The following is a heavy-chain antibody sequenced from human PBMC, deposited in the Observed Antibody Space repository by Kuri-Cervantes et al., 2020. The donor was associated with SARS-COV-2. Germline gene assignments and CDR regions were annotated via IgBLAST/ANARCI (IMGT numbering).Heavy chain of an antibody. CDR2: INHSGNT. V-gene: IGHV4-34*01. CDR1: GGSLSDYY. CDR3: SRDWSSGISIGGGWFDT. Sequence: SETLSLTCAVYGGSLSDYYRSWVRQPPGKGLEWIGEINHSGNTNYNPSLKGRLTLSMHTSKNQISRKLSSVTAADTAVYYRSRDWSSGISIGGGWFDTWGQGTLVTVSS. J-gene: IGHJ5*02. D-gene: IGHD6-13*01.